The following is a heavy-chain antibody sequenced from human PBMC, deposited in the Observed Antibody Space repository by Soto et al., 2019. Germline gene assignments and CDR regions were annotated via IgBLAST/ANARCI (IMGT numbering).Heavy chain of an antibody. CDR2: ISYDGSNK. Sequence: GGSLRLSWAASGFTLNSYDIHGVCMDPGKGLEWVAVISYDGSNKYYADSVKGRFTISRDNSKNTLYLQMNSLRAEDTAVYYCAREGAAAVVRYYGTDVWGQGTTVTVSS. CDR1: GFTLNSYD. V-gene: IGHV3-30-3*01. D-gene: IGHD6-13*01. J-gene: IGHJ6*02. CDR3: AREGAAAVVRYYGTDV.